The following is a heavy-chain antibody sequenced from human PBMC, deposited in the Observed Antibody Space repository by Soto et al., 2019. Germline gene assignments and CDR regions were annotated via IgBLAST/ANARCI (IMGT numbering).Heavy chain of an antibody. CDR1: GFTFSSYA. CDR3: AKDPGSSSWYREVRWFWFDP. J-gene: IGHJ5*02. D-gene: IGHD6-13*01. Sequence: GESLKISCAASGFTFSSYAMSWVRQAPGKGLEWVSAISGSGGSTYYADSVKGRFTISRDNSKNTLYLQMNSLRAEDTAVYYCAKDPGSSSWYREVRWFWFDPWGQGTLVTVSS. V-gene: IGHV3-23*01. CDR2: ISGSGGST.